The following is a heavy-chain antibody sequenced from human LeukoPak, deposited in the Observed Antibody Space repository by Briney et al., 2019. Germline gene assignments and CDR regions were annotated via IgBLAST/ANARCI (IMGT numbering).Heavy chain of an antibody. V-gene: IGHV3-21*01. Sequence: GGSLRLSWVAPGFTFSSFSMNWIRQVPGEGLEWVSKNSRNGDKYYADSVKGRFTNSRDNAKNSLYLQMTSLSGEDTAVYYCARDHDWGFDYWGQGTLVTVSS. J-gene: IGHJ4*02. CDR3: ARDHDWGFDY. CDR1: GFTFSSFS. D-gene: IGHD3-9*01. CDR2: KNSRNGDK.